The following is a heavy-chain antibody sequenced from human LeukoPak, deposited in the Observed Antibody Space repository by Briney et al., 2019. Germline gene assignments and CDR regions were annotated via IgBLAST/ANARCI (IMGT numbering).Heavy chain of an antibody. CDR2: INPNSGGT. J-gene: IGHJ4*02. CDR1: GYTFTGYY. V-gene: IGHV1-2*02. D-gene: IGHD5-24*01. Sequence: ASVKVSCKASGYTFTGYYIHWVRQAPAQGLEWMGWINPNSGGTNYSQKFQGRVTMTRDTSISTAYMELSRLRSCDTAFYYFARDHSVTRGAYYFDYLGQGNLVTVSS. CDR3: ARDHSVTRGAYYFDY.